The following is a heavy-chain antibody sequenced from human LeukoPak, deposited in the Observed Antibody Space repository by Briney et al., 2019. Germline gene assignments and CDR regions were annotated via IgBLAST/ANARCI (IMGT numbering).Heavy chain of an antibody. V-gene: IGHV3-30-3*01. Sequence: GRSPRLSCVASGFTFSNSIMHWVRQAPGRGLEWVAGISHDGANKHFADSVKGRFTISRDNSKNTLYLEMNSLSAEDSAVYYCATERGSSGSAGYFDPWGQGTLVTVSS. CDR2: ISHDGANK. CDR3: ATERGSSGSAGYFDP. CDR1: GFTFSNSI. D-gene: IGHD6-19*01. J-gene: IGHJ5*02.